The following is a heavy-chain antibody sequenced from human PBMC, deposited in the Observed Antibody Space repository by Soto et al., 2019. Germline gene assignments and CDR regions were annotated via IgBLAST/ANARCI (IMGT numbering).Heavy chain of an antibody. CDR1: GVTFTSSA. Sequence: ASVKVSCKASGVTFTSSAMQWVRQARGQRLEWIGWIVVCSGNTNYAQKFQDRVTMTTDTSTSTAYMELRSLRSDDTAVYYCARDHRYSGSRLFDYWGQGTLVTVSS. J-gene: IGHJ4*02. CDR3: ARDHRYSGSRLFDY. CDR2: IVVCSGNT. V-gene: IGHV1-58*02. D-gene: IGHD1-26*01.